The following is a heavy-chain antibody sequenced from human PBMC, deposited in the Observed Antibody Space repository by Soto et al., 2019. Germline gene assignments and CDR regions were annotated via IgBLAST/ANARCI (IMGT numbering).Heavy chain of an antibody. Sequence: ASETLSLTCTVSGGSISSYYWSWIRQPPGKGLEWIGYIYYSGSTNYNPSLKSRVTISVDTSKNQFSLKLSSVTAADTAVYYCARVRRNYYDSSGYYFITPGYYFDYWGQGTLVTVSS. CDR1: GGSISSYY. CDR3: ARVRRNYYDSSGYYFITPGYYFDY. CDR2: IYYSGST. D-gene: IGHD3-22*01. V-gene: IGHV4-59*01. J-gene: IGHJ4*02.